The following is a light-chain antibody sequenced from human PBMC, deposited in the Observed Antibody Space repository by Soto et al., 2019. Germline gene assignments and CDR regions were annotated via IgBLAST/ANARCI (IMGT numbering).Light chain of an antibody. CDR1: QGVSSSY. J-gene: IGKJ5*01. Sequence: EIVLTQSPATLCLSPGERATLSCRASQGVSSSYLAWYQQKPGQAPRLLIYGASSRATGIPDRFSGSGSGTDFTLTISRLEPEDFAVYYCQQRQYWPPITFGQGTRREIK. CDR3: QQRQYWPPIT. V-gene: IGKV3D-20*02. CDR2: GAS.